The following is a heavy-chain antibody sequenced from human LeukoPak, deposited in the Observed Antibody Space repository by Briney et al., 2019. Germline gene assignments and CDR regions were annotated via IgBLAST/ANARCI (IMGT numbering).Heavy chain of an antibody. Sequence: GGSLRLSCAASGFTVSSNYMSWVRQALGKGLEWVSVIYSGGSTYYADSVKGRFTISRDNSKNTLYLQMNSLRAEDTAVYYCAKSSSSGWYLVYWGQGTLVTVSS. D-gene: IGHD6-19*01. CDR2: IYSGGST. CDR1: GFTVSSNY. J-gene: IGHJ4*02. V-gene: IGHV3-53*01. CDR3: AKSSSSGWYLVY.